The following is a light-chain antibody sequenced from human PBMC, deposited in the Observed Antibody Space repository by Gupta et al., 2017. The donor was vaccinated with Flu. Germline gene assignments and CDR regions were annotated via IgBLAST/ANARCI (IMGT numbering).Light chain of an antibody. CDR1: QTISNY. Sequence: GDRVTITCRADQTISNYLSWYQQKPGKAPRLLISSASHLESGVPSRFRGDGSGTELTLTIDSLQPDDFATYFCLQGVTTPLTFGPGTNVHIK. V-gene: IGKV1-39*01. CDR3: LQGVTTPLT. CDR2: SAS. J-gene: IGKJ3*01.